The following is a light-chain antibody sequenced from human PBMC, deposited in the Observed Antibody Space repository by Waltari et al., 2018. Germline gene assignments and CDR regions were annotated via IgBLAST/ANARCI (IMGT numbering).Light chain of an antibody. CDR3: TSYAGSTLFVI. CDR2: GVS. J-gene: IGLJ2*01. Sequence: QSALTQPASVSGSPGQSITVSCTGVAPNKFVSWYQQQPGKAPRLIIYGVSGRPSGVSHRFSGSKSGSTAYLTISGLQAEDEANYFCTSYAGSTLFVIFGGGTKLTVL. V-gene: IGLV2-14*03. CDR1: VAPNKF.